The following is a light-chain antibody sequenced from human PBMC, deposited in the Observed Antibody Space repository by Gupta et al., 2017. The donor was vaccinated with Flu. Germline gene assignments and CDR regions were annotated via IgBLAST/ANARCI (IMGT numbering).Light chain of an antibody. J-gene: IGLJ2*01. V-gene: IGLV2-14*01. CDR1: SSDIGSYNY. CDR3: SSGISSSTLV. CDR2: GVT. Sequence: QSALTQPASVSGSPGQSITISCTGTSSDIGSYNYVSWYQQHPAQAPKLLIYGVTNRPSGVSNRFSASKAGDTASLTISGRQAEDDADYYCSSGISSSTLVFGGGTKLTVL.